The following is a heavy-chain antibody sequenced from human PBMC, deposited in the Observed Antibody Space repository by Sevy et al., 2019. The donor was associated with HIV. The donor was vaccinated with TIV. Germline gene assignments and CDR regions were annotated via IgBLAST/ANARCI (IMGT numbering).Heavy chain of an antibody. Sequence: ASVKVSCKASGYTFTGYYMHWMRQAPGQGLEWMGRINPNSGGTNYAQKFQGRVTMTRDTSISTAYMELSRLRSDDTAVYYCARVRGSGSYYERAFDIWGQGTMVTVSS. V-gene: IGHV1-2*06. J-gene: IGHJ3*02. CDR2: INPNSGGT. CDR3: ARVRGSGSYYERAFDI. D-gene: IGHD1-26*01. CDR1: GYTFTGYY.